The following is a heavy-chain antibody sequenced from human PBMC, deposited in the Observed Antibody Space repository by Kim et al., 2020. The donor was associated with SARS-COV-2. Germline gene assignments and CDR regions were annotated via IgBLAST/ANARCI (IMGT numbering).Heavy chain of an antibody. CDR3: ARALYSSRGPQWAFDI. CDR2: INWNGGST. D-gene: IGHD6-13*01. J-gene: IGHJ3*02. Sequence: GGSLRLSCAASGFTFDDYGMSWVRQAPGKGLEWVSGINWNGGSTGYADSVKGRFTISRDNAKNSLYLQMNSLRAEDTALYHCARALYSSRGPQWAFDIWGQGKMVTVSS. V-gene: IGHV3-20*01. CDR1: GFTFDDYG.